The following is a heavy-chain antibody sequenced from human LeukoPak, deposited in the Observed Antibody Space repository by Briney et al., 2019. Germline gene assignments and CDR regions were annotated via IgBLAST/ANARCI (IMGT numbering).Heavy chain of an antibody. CDR3: AAAYRYFYDRGGYFDY. D-gene: IGHD3-22*01. V-gene: IGHV1-2*02. J-gene: IGHJ4*02. CDR2: INPNSGGT. Sequence: ASVKVSCKASGYTFTGFYMHWVRQAPGQGLEWMGWINPNSGGTNYAQKFQERVTITRDMSTSTAYMELSSLRSEDTAVYYCAAAYRYFYDRGGYFDYWGQGTLVTVSS. CDR1: GYTFTGFY.